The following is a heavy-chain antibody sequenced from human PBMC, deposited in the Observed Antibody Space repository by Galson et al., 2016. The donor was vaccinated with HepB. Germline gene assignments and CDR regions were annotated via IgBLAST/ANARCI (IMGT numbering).Heavy chain of an antibody. CDR2: ISYDGSDK. J-gene: IGHJ6*02. D-gene: IGHD2-21*02. CDR1: GFTFNNHA. V-gene: IGHV3-30*04. Sequence: SLRLSCAASGFTFNNHAMHWVRQAPGKGLEWVAVISYDGSDKYYADSVKGRFTISRDNSKNIQSLQMNSLRPEDTAVYYCARGASRLLFCLDVWGQGTTVTVSS. CDR3: ARGASRLLFCLDV.